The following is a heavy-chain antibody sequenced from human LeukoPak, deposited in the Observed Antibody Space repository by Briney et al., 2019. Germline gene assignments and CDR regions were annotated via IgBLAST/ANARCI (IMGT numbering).Heavy chain of an antibody. CDR1: GFTFSSYG. CDR3: AKDRIGATVDY. Sequence: GGSLRLSCAASGFTFSSYGMHWVRQAPGKGLEWVAVISYDGSNKYYADSVKGRFTISRDNSKNTLYLQMNSPRAEDTAVYYCAKDRIGATVDYWGQGTLVTVSS. J-gene: IGHJ4*02. V-gene: IGHV3-30*18. D-gene: IGHD1-26*01. CDR2: ISYDGSNK.